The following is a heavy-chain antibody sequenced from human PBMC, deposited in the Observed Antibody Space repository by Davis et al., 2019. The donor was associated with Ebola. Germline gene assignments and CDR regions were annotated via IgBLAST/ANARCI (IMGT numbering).Heavy chain of an antibody. CDR2: IDPSDSYT. CDR1: GYSFTSYW. J-gene: IGHJ4*02. Sequence: GESLKISCKASGYSFTSYWISWVRQMPGKGLEWMGRIDPSDSYTNYSPSFQGHVTISADKSITTAYLQWSSLQASDTAMYYCARGGYSGYNRKFDYWGQGTQVTVSS. CDR3: ARGGYSGYNRKFDY. D-gene: IGHD5-12*01. V-gene: IGHV5-10-1*01.